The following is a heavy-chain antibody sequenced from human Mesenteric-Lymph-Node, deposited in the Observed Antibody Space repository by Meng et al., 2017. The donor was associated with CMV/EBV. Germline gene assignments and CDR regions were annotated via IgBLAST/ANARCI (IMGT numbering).Heavy chain of an antibody. Sequence: GSLRLSCTVSGGSISSSSYYWGWIRQPPGKGLEWIGTIYYTGSSFYNQSLTSLKSRVTISIDTSKNQLSLTLNSVTAADTAVYYCARIPSAAAINSWGQGILVTVSS. CDR3: ARIPSAAAINS. J-gene: IGHJ4*02. CDR1: GGSISSSSYY. CDR2: IYYTGSS. V-gene: IGHV4-39*01. D-gene: IGHD2-2*01.